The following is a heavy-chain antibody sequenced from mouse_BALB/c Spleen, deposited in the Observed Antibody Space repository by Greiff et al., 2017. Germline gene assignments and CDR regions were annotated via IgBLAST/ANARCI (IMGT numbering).Heavy chain of an antibody. Sequence: VQLQQSGAELVKPGASVKLSCTASGFNIKDTYMHWVKQRPEQGLEWIGRIGPANGNTKYDPKFQCKATITADTSSNTAYLQLSSLTSEDTAVYYCARYDYDVGIAYWGQGTLVTVSA. CDR2: IGPANGNT. CDR1: GFNIKDTY. CDR3: ARYDYDVGIAY. J-gene: IGHJ3*01. D-gene: IGHD2-4*01. V-gene: IGHV14-3*02.